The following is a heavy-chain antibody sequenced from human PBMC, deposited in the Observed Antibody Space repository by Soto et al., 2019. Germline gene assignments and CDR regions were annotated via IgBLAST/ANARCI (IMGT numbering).Heavy chain of an antibody. V-gene: IGHV3-30*18. CDR2: IYYDGSEQ. D-gene: IGHD2-2*01. CDR3: AKEGSSWSYRTADY. J-gene: IGHJ4*02. Sequence: QVQLVESGGGVVQPGRSLRLSCAASGFTFSMSGMHWVRQAPGEGLEWVGVIYYDGSEQYYVDSVKGRFTISRDNSKNTLYLQMTSLRDEDTAVYYCAKEGSSWSYRTADYWGQGTLVTVSS. CDR1: GFTFSMSG.